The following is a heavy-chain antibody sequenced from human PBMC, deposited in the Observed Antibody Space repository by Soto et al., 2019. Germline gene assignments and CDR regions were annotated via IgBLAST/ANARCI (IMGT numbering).Heavy chain of an antibody. Sequence: PSETLSLTCAVCGGSFSGYYWTWIRQPPGKGLEWIGEIHPSGSTNYNPSLKSRVTMSVDTSKNQFSLKLSSVTAADTAVYYCARHFGWLFYFDYWGQGTLVTVSS. J-gene: IGHJ4*02. CDR1: GGSFSGYY. D-gene: IGHD3-22*01. CDR2: IHPSGST. CDR3: ARHFGWLFYFDY. V-gene: IGHV4-34*01.